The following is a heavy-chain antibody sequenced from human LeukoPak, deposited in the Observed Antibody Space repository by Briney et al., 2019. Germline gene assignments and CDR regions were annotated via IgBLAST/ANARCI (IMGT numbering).Heavy chain of an antibody. D-gene: IGHD3-3*01. CDR1: GYTFTGYY. V-gene: IGHV1-2*04. J-gene: IGHJ6*02. CDR3: VRGGDFWSGYYPYYYYYGMDV. Sequence: GASVKVPCKASGYTFTGYYMHWVRQAPGQGLEWMGWINPNSGGTNYAQKFQGWVTMTRDTSISTAYMELSRLRSDDTAVYYCVRGGDFWSGYYPYYYYYGMDVWGQGTTVTVSS. CDR2: INPNSGGT.